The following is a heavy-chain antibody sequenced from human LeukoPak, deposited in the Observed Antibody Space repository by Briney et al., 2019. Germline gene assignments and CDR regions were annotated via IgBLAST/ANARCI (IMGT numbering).Heavy chain of an antibody. J-gene: IGHJ4*02. CDR3: ARDSTLSNY. D-gene: IGHD3-16*01. CDR1: GLTFSSYW. V-gene: IGHV3-7*04. Sequence: GGSLRLSCAASGLTFSSYWMTWVRQAPGKGLEWVATIKYDGSETYYVDSVRGRFSTSRDNAKNSLYLQMNSLRAEDTAVYYCARDSTLSNYWGQGILVTVSS. CDR2: IKYDGSET.